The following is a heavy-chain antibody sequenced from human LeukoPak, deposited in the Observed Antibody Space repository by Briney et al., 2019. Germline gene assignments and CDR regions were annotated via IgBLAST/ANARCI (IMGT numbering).Heavy chain of an antibody. CDR2: IYYSGST. CDR3: ARDPRSLWYFDL. Sequence: SETLFLTCTVSGGSISSYYWSWIRQPPGKGLEWIGYIYYSGSTNYNPSLKSRVTISVDTSKNQFSLKLSSVTAADTAVYYCARDPRSLWYFDLWGRGTLVTVSS. CDR1: GGSISSYY. J-gene: IGHJ2*01. V-gene: IGHV4-59*01.